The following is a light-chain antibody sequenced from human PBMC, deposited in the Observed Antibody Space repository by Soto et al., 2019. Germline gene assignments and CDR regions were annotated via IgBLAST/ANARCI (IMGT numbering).Light chain of an antibody. CDR2: GAS. V-gene: IGKV3-20*01. CDR3: QRSGTSPPYI. J-gene: IGKJ2*01. CDR1: QSLDSTS. Sequence: EVVLTQSPGTLSLSPGERATLSGRASQSLDSTSLAWYQQKPGQSPRLVIYGASRRATGIPDRFSGSGSGTDFILTIDRLEPEDFAVYYCQRSGTSPPYIFGAGTRLDIK.